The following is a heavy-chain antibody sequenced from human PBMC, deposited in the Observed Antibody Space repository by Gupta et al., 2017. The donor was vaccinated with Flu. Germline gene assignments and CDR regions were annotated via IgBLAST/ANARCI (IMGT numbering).Heavy chain of an antibody. CDR3: ARGGRAVSGPPDF. D-gene: IGHD6-19*01. V-gene: IGHV5-51*01. J-gene: IGHJ4*02. Sequence: FTDYWIAWVRQMPGKGLEWVGIFFPGDFHTRYSPSFQGQVTISADKSISTVYLQWNSLKASDSAMYFCARGGRAVSGPPDFWGQGTLVTVSS. CDR2: FFPGDFHT. CDR1: FTDYW.